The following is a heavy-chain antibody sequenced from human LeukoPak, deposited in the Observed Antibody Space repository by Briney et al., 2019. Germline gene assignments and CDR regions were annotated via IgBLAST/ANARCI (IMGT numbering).Heavy chain of an antibody. CDR1: GFTFSSYW. D-gene: IGHD3-16*02. CDR2: INSDGSYI. CDR3: AGSLGLRHTWYFDL. Sequence: GGSLRLSCAASGFTFSSYWMHWVRQAPGKGLVWVSRINSDGSYINYVDSVKGRFTISRDNAKNSLYLQMNSLRAEDTAVYYCAGSLGLRHTWYFDLWGRGTLVTVSS. V-gene: IGHV3-74*01. J-gene: IGHJ2*01.